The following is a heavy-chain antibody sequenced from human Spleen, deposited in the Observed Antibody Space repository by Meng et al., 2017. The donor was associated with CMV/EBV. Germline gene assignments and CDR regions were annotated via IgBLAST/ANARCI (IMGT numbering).Heavy chain of an antibody. D-gene: IGHD3-22*01. V-gene: IGHV4-39*07. CDR2: MYYAGST. CDR1: GGSISSGSHY. J-gene: IGHJ4*02. Sequence: SGGSISSGSHYWGWIRQPPGKGLEWIGSMYYAGSTFYNPSLKSRVTISVDKSKNQFSLKLSSVTAADTAVYYCARDIYYDSIGYLPDSWGQGTLVTVSS. CDR3: ARDIYYDSIGYLPDS.